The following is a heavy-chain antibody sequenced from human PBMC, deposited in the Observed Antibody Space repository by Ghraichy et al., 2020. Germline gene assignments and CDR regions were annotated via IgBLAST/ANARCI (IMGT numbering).Heavy chain of an antibody. CDR2: ISSSSSTI. Sequence: GGSLRLSCAASGFTFSSYSMNWVRQAPGKGLEWVSYISSSSSTIYYADSVKGRFTISRDNAKNSLYLQMNSLRAEDTAVYYCARSPGKLDVWGQGTTVTVSS. CDR1: GFTFSSYS. V-gene: IGHV3-48*04. J-gene: IGHJ6*02. CDR3: ARSPGKLDV.